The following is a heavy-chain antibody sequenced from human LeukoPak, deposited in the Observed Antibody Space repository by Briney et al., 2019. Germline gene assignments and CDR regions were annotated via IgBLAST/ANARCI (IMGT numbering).Heavy chain of an antibody. Sequence: GGSLRLSCSASGFALGTYWMHWVRQVPGKGLEWLSRVDTDGSSTTYAVSVRGRFTISRDNAKNTLYLQMNSLRAEDTAVYYCARGGMGSNDFVKYYYYNMDVWGKGTTVTVSS. V-gene: IGHV3-74*03. J-gene: IGHJ6*04. D-gene: IGHD3-16*01. CDR1: GFALGTYW. CDR2: VDTDGSST. CDR3: ARGGMGSNDFVKYYYYNMDV.